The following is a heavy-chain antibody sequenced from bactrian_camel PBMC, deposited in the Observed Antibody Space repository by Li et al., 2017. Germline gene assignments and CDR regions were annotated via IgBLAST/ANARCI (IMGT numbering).Heavy chain of an antibody. CDR2: ISSGIGIP. V-gene: IGHV3S63*01. Sequence: HVQLVESGGGSVQAGGSLRLSCAASGYTYQYNYMGWFRQAPGKEREGVAVISSGIGIPYYADSVKGRFSITRDKDKNTVYLQMNSLKLEDTAMYYCAAGRGPKVLVLSPMGYTYWGRGPRSPSP. D-gene: IGHD3*01. CDR1: GYTYQYNY. J-gene: IGHJ4*01.